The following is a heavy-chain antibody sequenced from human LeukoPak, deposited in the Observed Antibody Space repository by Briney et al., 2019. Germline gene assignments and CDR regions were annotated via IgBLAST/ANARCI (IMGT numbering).Heavy chain of an antibody. Sequence: GGPLRLSCAASGFTFDDYAMHWVRQAPGKGLEWGSDISWNSGSIGYADSVKGRFTISRDNAKNSLYLQMNSLRAEDTALYYCAKDFAPTNYDSSGYYYDYWGQGTLVTVSS. D-gene: IGHD3-22*01. CDR2: ISWNSGSI. CDR1: GFTFDDYA. CDR3: AKDFAPTNYDSSGYYYDY. V-gene: IGHV3-9*01. J-gene: IGHJ4*02.